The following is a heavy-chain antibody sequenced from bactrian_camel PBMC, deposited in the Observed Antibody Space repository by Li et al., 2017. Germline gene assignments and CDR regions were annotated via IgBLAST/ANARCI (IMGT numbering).Heavy chain of an antibody. Sequence: WFRRAPGREREGVAQIFTFSGTTSYADSAEGRFTISQDNAKNTVYLQMNSLKPEDTAMYYCSAQYRGRWCGPVYRVEFAYWGQGTQVTVS. CDR3: SAQYRGRWCGPVYRVEFAY. V-gene: IGHV3S63*01. CDR2: IFTFSGTT. J-gene: IGHJ4*01. D-gene: IGHD6*01.